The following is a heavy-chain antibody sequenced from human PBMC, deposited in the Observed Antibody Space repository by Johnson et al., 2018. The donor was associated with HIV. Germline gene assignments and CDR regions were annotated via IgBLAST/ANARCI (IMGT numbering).Heavy chain of an antibody. D-gene: IGHD1-26*01. CDR3: ARDLSEGELGHAFDI. Sequence: VQLVESGGGVVRPGGSLRLSCAASGFTFHDYGMNWVRQTPGKGLEWVSGINWNGGRTGFADSVKGRFTISRDNAKNAMHLQMNSLRAEDTAVYYCARDLSEGELGHAFDIWGQGTMVTVSS. V-gene: IGHV3-20*04. CDR2: INWNGGRT. J-gene: IGHJ3*02. CDR1: GFTFHDYG.